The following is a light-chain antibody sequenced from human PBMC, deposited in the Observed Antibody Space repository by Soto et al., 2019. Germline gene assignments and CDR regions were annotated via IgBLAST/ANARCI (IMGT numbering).Light chain of an antibody. J-gene: IGLJ2*01. CDR2: GNS. CDR1: SSNIGAGYD. V-gene: IGLV1-40*01. Sequence: QSVLTQPPSVSGAPGQRVTISCTGSSSNIGAGYDVHWYQQLPGTAPKLLIYGNSNRPSGVPDRFSGSKSGTSASLAITGLQAEDEAEYCCQSYDSSLSAHVVFGGGTKLTVL. CDR3: QSYDSSLSAHVV.